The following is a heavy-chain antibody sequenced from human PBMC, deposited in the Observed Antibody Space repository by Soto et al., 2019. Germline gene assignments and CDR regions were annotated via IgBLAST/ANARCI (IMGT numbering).Heavy chain of an antibody. CDR1: GFTVSSYA. CDR2: ISGSGGST. D-gene: IGHD3-16*02. Sequence: GGSLRLSCAAFGFTVSSYAMNWVRQAPGKGLEWVSAISGSGGSTYYVDSVKGRFTISRDNSKSTLYLQMNSLRVEDTAVYYCAKSLAHFEIDSWGQGTLVTVSS. V-gene: IGHV3-23*01. CDR3: AKSLAHFEIDS. J-gene: IGHJ4*02.